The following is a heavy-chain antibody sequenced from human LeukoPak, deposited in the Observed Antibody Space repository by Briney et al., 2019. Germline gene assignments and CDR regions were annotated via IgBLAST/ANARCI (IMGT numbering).Heavy chain of an antibody. J-gene: IGHJ6*03. D-gene: IGHD3-9*01. CDR2: ISGSGGST. Sequence: GGSLRLSCAVSGFTFSSYVMSWVRQAPGKGLEWVSAISGSGGSTYYADSVKGRFTISRDNSKNTLYLQMNSLRVEDTAVYYCAKCILTGYYKGYMDVWGKGTTATISS. V-gene: IGHV3-23*01. CDR3: AKCILTGYYKGYMDV. CDR1: GFTFSSYV.